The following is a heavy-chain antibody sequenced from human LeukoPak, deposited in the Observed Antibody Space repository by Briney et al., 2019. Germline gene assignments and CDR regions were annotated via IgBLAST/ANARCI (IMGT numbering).Heavy chain of an antibody. CDR2: IWYDGSNK. V-gene: IGHV3-33*01. J-gene: IGHJ5*02. CDR3: AREYSSSWYLWFDP. Sequence: GGSLRLSCAASGFTFSSYGMHWVRQAPGEGLEWVAVIWYDGSNKYYADSVKGRFTISRDNSKNTLYLQMNSLRAEDTAVYYCAREYSSSWYLWFDPWGQGTLVTVSS. D-gene: IGHD6-13*01. CDR1: GFTFSSYG.